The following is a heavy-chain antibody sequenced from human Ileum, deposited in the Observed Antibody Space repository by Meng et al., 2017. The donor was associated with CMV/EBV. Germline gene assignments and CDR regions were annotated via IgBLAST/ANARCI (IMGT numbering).Heavy chain of an antibody. D-gene: IGHD2-2*02. CDR1: GFTFSTYW. Sequence: GGSLRLSCAASGFTFSTYWMSWVRQAPGKGLEWVANIKEDLSQIYYAGSVKGRFTISRDNAKNSLYLQMNSLRAEDTAVYFCARMYCSTISCYTDAFDIWGQGTMVTVSS. V-gene: IGHV3-7*01. CDR3: ARMYCSTISCYTDAFDI. CDR2: IKEDLSQI. J-gene: IGHJ3*02.